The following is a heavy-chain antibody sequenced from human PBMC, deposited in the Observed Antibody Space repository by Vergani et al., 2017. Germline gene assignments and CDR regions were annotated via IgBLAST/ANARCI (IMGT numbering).Heavy chain of an antibody. CDR1: GFTFSDYY. Sequence: QVQLVESGGGLVKPGGSLRLSCAASGFTFSDYYMSWIRQAPGKGLEWVSYISSSGSTIYYADSVKGRFTISRDNAKNSLYLQMNSLRAEDTAVYYCARNMPLVFKRFDFWRSYSDYYYSMDVWGHGTTVTGSS. CDR2: ISSSGSTI. V-gene: IGHV3-11*01. J-gene: IGHJ6*02. CDR3: ARNMPLVFKRFDFWRSYSDYYYSMDV. D-gene: IGHD3-3*01.